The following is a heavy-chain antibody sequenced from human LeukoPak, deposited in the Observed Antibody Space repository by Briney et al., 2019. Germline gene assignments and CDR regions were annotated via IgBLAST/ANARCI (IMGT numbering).Heavy chain of an antibody. D-gene: IGHD5-24*01. CDR2: INHSGST. V-gene: IGHV4-34*01. J-gene: IGHJ3*02. CDR3: ARERGDEQRNAFDI. CDR1: GGSFSGYY. Sequence: SSETLSLTCAVYGGSFSGYYWSWIRQPPGKGLEWIGEINHSGSTNYNPSLKSRATISVDTSKNQFSLKLSSVTAADTAVYYCARERGDEQRNAFDIWGQGTMVTVSS.